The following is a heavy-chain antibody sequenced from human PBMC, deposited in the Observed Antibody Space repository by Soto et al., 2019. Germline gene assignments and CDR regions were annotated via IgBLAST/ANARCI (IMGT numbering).Heavy chain of an antibody. D-gene: IGHD2-15*01. J-gene: IGHJ4*02. Sequence: QVQLQESGPGLVKPSETLSLTCTVSGGSISTYYWSWIRQPPGKGLEWLGYIYYSGSTNYNPSLESRVTISVDTSKNQFSLKLSPVTAADTAVYYCARPFCSGGSCYRGAFEYWGQGILVTVSS. CDR3: ARPFCSGGSCYRGAFEY. CDR1: GGSISTYY. V-gene: IGHV4-59*01. CDR2: IYYSGST.